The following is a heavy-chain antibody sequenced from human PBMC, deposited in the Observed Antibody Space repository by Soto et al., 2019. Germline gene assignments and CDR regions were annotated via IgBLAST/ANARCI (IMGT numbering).Heavy chain of an antibody. CDR1: GFTVSSNY. CDR3: AREEGYCSSTSCYVSGMDV. D-gene: IGHD2-2*01. CDR2: IYSGGST. V-gene: IGHV3-53*01. Sequence: PGGSLRLSCAASGFTVSSNYMSWVRQAPGKGLEWVSVIYSGGSTYYADSVKGRFTISRDNSKNTLYLQMNSLRAEDTAVYYCAREEGYCSSTSCYVSGMDVWGQGTTVTVSS. J-gene: IGHJ6*02.